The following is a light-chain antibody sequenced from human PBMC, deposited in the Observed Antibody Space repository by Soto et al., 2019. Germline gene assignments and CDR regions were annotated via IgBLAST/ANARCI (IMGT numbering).Light chain of an antibody. J-gene: IGKJ4*01. V-gene: IGKV3-15*01. CDR1: QSISDT. CDR3: QQYGSSPPLS. Sequence: EIVMTQSPVTLSVSPGGRATLSCRASQSISDTLAWYQQKPGQAPRLLIHGASTRAPGFPARFSGSGSGTDFTLTISSLQSEDFAVYHCQQYGSSPPLSFGGGTKVEIK. CDR2: GAS.